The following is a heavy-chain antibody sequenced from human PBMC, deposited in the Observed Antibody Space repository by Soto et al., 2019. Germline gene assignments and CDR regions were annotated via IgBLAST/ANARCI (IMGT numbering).Heavy chain of an antibody. V-gene: IGHV3-23*01. Sequence: GGSLRLSCASSGFTFSSYAMSWVRQAPGKGLEWVSAISGSGGSTYYADSVKGRFTISRDNSKNTLYLQMNSLRAEDTAVYYCAKIAHIVVVPAASPWGQGTLVTVSS. CDR1: GFTFSSYA. CDR3: AKIAHIVVVPAASP. D-gene: IGHD2-2*01. CDR2: ISGSGGST. J-gene: IGHJ5*02.